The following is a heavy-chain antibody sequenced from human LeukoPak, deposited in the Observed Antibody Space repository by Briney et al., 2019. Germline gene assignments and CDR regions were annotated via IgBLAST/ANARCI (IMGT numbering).Heavy chain of an antibody. D-gene: IGHD1-26*01. CDR1: GFTFSSYA. CDR2: ISHDGSNK. V-gene: IGHV3-30-3*01. J-gene: IGHJ4*02. Sequence: PGGSLRLSCAASGFTFSSYAMHWVRQAPGKGLEWVAAISHDGSNKYYADSVKGRFTISRDNSKNTLYLQMNSLRAEDTAVYYCARDRVGATDYFDYWGQGTLVTVSS. CDR3: ARDRVGATDYFDY.